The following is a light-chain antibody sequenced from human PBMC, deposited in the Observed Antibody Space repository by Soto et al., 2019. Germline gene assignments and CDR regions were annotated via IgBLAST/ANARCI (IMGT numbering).Light chain of an antibody. V-gene: IGKV3-15*01. CDR2: GAS. J-gene: IGKJ2*01. Sequence: EIVMTQSPATLSVSPGDSATLSCRASQTISSNLAWYQQRPGQAPRLLIHGASTRATGVPARFSGSGSVTEFTLTISSLQSEDFPVYYCQQYHNWPPQYTFGQGTKLQIK. CDR3: QQYHNWPPQYT. CDR1: QTISSN.